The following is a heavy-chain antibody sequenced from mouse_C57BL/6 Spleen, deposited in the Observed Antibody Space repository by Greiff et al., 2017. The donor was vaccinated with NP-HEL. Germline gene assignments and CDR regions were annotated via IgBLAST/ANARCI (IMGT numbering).Heavy chain of an antibody. D-gene: IGHD2-4*01. CDR2: ISNGGGST. CDR1: GFTFSDYY. Sequence: VKLMESGGGLVQPGGSLKLSCAASGFTFSDYYMYWVRQTPEKRLEWVAYISNGGGSTYYPDTVKGRFTISRDNAKNTLYLQMSLLKSEDTAMYYSARQRGDYEGGDFDYGGQGTTLTVSS. V-gene: IGHV5-12*01. J-gene: IGHJ2*01. CDR3: ARQRGDYEGGDFDY.